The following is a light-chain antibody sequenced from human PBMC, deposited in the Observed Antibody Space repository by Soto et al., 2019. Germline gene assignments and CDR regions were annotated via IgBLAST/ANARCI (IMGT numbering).Light chain of an antibody. CDR3: ATWDYSLTGEV. J-gene: IGLJ2*01. CDR1: SSNIGNNY. Sequence: QSVLTQPPSVSAAPGQKVTISCSGSSSNIGNNYLSWYQHLPGTAPKLLIYINNKRPSRIPDRFSGFKSGTSGTLDITGLQSGDEADYYCATWDYSLTGEVFGGGTKLTVL. V-gene: IGLV1-51*01. CDR2: INN.